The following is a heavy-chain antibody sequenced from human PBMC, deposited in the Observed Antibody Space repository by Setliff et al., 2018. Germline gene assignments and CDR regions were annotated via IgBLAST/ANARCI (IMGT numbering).Heavy chain of an antibody. D-gene: IGHD3-16*01. Sequence: GESLKISCAASGFTFSTAWMNWVRQALGKGLEWVGRIKGKNDGLATDYAAPVKGRFTISRDDSKNTLYLQMNSLKTEDTAVYYCTTDPSPTFGGVIGAAFDFWGQGTMVTVSS. CDR2: IKGKNDGLAT. CDR1: GFTFSTAW. V-gene: IGHV3-15*07. CDR3: TTDPSPTFGGVIGAAFDF. J-gene: IGHJ3*01.